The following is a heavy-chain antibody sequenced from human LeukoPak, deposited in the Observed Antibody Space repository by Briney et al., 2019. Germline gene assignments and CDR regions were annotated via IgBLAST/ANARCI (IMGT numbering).Heavy chain of an antibody. D-gene: IGHD4-17*01. Sequence: GGSLRLSCAASGFTFSDYYMTWIRQAPGKGLEWVSYISGGGRTIYYADSVKGRFTISRDNSKNTLYLQMNSLRAEDTAVYYCAKPHRVARAVTTSDWFDPWGQGTLVTVSS. CDR2: ISGGGRTI. CDR1: GFTFSDYY. J-gene: IGHJ5*02. CDR3: AKPHRVARAVTTSDWFDP. V-gene: IGHV3-11*04.